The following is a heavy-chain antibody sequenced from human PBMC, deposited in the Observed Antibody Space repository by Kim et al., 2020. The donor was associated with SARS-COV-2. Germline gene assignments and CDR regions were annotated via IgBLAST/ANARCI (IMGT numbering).Heavy chain of an antibody. D-gene: IGHD3-10*01. CDR2: IYSDGRGT. V-gene: IGHV3-23*03. CDR3: AKAVGSGSYCFDY. J-gene: IGHJ4*02. CDR1: GFTFTSYA. Sequence: GGSLRLSCAASGFTFTSYAMSWVRQAPGKGLEWVSVIYSDGRGTHYADSVKGRFTISRDNSKNMLYLQMNGLRAEDTAVYYCAKAVGSGSYCFDYWGQGALVTVSS.